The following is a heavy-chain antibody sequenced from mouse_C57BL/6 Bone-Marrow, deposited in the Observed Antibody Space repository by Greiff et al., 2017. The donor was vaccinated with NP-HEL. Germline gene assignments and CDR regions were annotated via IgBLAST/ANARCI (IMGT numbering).Heavy chain of an antibody. CDR1: GFTFSDYY. V-gene: IGHV5-16*01. J-gene: IGHJ3*01. D-gene: IGHD1-1*01. CDR3: AREDYGSSYFCFAY. CDR2: INYDGSST. Sequence: EVKLVEPEGGLVQPGSSMKLSCTASGFTFSDYYMPWVRQVPEKGLEWVANINYDGSSTDYLDSLKSRFILSRDKAKNMLYLQMSRLKSEDTATYYCAREDYGSSYFCFAYWGQGTLVTVSA.